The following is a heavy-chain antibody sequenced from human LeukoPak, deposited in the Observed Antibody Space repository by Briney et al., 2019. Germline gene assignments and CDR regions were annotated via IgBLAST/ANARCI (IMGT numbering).Heavy chain of an antibody. CDR1: GFTFSVFH. V-gene: IGHV4-34*01. CDR3: ARGWPGGYFDS. D-gene: IGHD3-16*01. J-gene: IGHJ4*02. Sequence: GSLRLSCAASGFTFSVFHMTWVRQAPGKGLEWIGEINHSGSTNYNPSLKSRVTISVDTSKNQFSLKLSSVTAADTAVYYCARGWPGGYFDSWGQGPLVTVSS. CDR2: INHSGST.